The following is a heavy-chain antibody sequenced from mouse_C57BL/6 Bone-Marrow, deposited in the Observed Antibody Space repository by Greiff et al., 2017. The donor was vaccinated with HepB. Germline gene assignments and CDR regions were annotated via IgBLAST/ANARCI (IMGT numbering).Heavy chain of an antibody. Sequence: DVMLVESGGDLVKPGGSLKLSCAASGFTFSSYGMSWVRQTPDKRLEWVATISSGGSYTYYPDSVKGRFTISRDNAKNTLYLQMSSLKSEDTAMYYCANYCGSSYLFAYWGQGTLVTVSA. J-gene: IGHJ3*01. D-gene: IGHD1-1*01. CDR2: ISSGGSYT. V-gene: IGHV5-6*02. CDR3: ANYCGSSYLFAY. CDR1: GFTFSSYG.